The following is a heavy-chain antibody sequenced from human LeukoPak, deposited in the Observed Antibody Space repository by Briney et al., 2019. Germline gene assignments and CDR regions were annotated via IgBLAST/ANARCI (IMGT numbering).Heavy chain of an antibody. CDR2: SNPSGGST. CDR1: GYTFTSYY. V-gene: IGHV1-46*01. D-gene: IGHD6-19*01. J-gene: IGHJ4*02. CDR3: ARQKAAVAGSPFDY. Sequence: ASVKVSCKASGYTFTSYYMHWVRQAPGQGLEWMGISNPSGGSTRYAQKFQGRVTMTRDTSKNQFSLKLSSVTAADTAVYYCARQKAAVAGSPFDYWGQGTLVTVSS.